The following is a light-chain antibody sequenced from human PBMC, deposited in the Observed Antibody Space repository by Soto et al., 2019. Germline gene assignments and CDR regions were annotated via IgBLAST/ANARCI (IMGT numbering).Light chain of an antibody. J-gene: IGKJ3*01. Sequence: IQMTQSPSSLSASVGDTVTITCRASQRIGNFAHWYQQQPGKAPKLLIYVTSTLQSGVPSRFSGSGSGSGTNFTLTISSLQPEDVGTYFCQQSYSAPRITFGPGTKVDIK. CDR3: QQSYSAPRIT. V-gene: IGKV1-39*01. CDR1: QRIGNF. CDR2: VTS.